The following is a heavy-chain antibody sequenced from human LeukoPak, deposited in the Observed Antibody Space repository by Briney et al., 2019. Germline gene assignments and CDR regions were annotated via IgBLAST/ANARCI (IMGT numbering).Heavy chain of an antibody. CDR3: SRGSGWLSVY. D-gene: IGHD6-19*01. Sequence: GGSLRLSCTASGFTFGDYLMSWFRQPPGRGVEWIGFISGGTTEYAASVKGRFNISRDDSTSIAYLQMNSLTTEDTAVYYCSRGSGWLSVYWGQGTLVTVSS. J-gene: IGHJ4*02. CDR2: ISGGTT. CDR1: GFTFGDYL. V-gene: IGHV3-49*03.